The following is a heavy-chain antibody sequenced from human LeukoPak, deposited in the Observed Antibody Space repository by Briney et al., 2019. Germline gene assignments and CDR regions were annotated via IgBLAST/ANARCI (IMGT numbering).Heavy chain of an antibody. D-gene: IGHD3-22*01. CDR1: GGSISIHY. J-gene: IGHJ4*02. CDR2: MSISGNT. Sequence: NPSETLSLTCTISGGSISIHYYSWIRQPAGKGLEWIGRMSISGNTNYNPSLKSRVTISVDKSKNQFSLKLSSVTAADTAMYYCARQSSGSYVYFDFWGQGTLVTVSS. V-gene: IGHV4-4*07. CDR3: ARQSSGSYVYFDF.